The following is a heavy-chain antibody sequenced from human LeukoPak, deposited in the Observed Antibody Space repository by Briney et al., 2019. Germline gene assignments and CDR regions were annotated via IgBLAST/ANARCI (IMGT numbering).Heavy chain of an antibody. CDR2: ISSSGDYI. Sequence: PGGSLRLSCAASGFTFSYYSMTWVRQPPGKGLEWVSSISSSGDYIYYADSVKGRFTLSRDNAENSLYLQMNSLRAEDTAVYYCARNIFYWRNWFDPWGQGTLVTVSS. V-gene: IGHV3-21*01. J-gene: IGHJ5*02. CDR1: GFTFSYYS. CDR3: ARNIFYWRNWFDP. D-gene: IGHD3-9*01.